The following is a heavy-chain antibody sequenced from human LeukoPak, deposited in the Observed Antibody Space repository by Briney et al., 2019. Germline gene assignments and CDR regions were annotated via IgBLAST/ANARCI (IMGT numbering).Heavy chain of an antibody. CDR1: GYTFTSFG. V-gene: IGHV1-18*01. D-gene: IGHD2-2*01. J-gene: IGHJ4*02. CDR3: ASSLCDACPNDY. Sequence: GSVKVSCKASGYTFTSFGISWVRQAPGQGLEWMGWISAYNGNTNYAQKLQGRVTMTTDTSTSTAYMELRSLRSDDTAVYYCASSLCDACPNDYWGQGTLVTVSS. CDR2: ISAYNGNT.